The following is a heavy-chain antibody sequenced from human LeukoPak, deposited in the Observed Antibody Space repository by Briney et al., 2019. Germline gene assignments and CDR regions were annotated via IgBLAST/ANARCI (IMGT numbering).Heavy chain of an antibody. CDR2: ISYDGTNT. D-gene: IGHD3-3*01. V-gene: IGHV3-30*03. CDR3: ARCRDYDFWSGSAVDY. Sequence: HSGRSLRLSCAASGFTFSSYGMHWVRQAPGKGLEWVAVISYDGTNTDYADSVKGRFTISRDNSKNALYLQMNSLRAEDTAVYYCARCRDYDFWSGSAVDYWGQGTLVTVSS. CDR1: GFTFSSYG. J-gene: IGHJ4*02.